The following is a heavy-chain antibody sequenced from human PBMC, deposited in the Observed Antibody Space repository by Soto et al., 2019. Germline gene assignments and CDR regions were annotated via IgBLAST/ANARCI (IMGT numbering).Heavy chain of an antibody. CDR2: IYYSGST. CDR3: AITLAAQQDYYYGMDV. J-gene: IGHJ6*02. D-gene: IGHD6-6*01. CDR1: GGSISSYY. Sequence: SETLSLTCTVSGGSISSYYWSWIRQPPGKGLEWIGYIYYSGSTNYNPSLKSRVTISVDTSKNQFSLKLSSVTAADTAVYYCAITLAAQQDYYYGMDVWGQGTTVTVSS. V-gene: IGHV4-59*01.